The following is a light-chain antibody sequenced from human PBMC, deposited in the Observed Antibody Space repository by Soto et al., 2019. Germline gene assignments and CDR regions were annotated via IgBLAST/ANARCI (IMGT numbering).Light chain of an antibody. CDR3: QHHNSYSQT. CDR2: VAS. V-gene: IGKV1-5*01. CDR1: QSIRYY. J-gene: IGKJ1*01. Sequence: DIQLTQSPPTLSASVGDRVTITCRASQSIRYYLAWYQQLPGKAPKLLIYVASSLQSGVPSRFSGSGFGTEFSLTISSLQPDDFATYFCQHHNSYSQTFGQGTKVEIK.